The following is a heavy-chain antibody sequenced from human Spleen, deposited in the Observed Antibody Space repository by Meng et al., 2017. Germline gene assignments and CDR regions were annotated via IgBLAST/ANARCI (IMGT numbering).Heavy chain of an antibody. CDR3: ARYPPKVVAVAGIVNAFDI. J-gene: IGHJ3*02. D-gene: IGHD6-19*01. Sequence: GESLKISCAASGFTFSDYYMSWIRQAPGKGLEWVSYISSSGSTIYYADSVKGRFTISRDNAKNSLYLQMNSLRAEDTAVYYCARYPPKVVAVAGIVNAFDIWGQGTMVTVSS. V-gene: IGHV3-11*04. CDR2: ISSSGSTI. CDR1: GFTFSDYY.